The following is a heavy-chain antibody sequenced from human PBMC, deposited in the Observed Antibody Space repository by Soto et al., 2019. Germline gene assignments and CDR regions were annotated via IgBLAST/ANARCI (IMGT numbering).Heavy chain of an antibody. CDR2: INAGNGNT. CDR1: RYTFTSYA. D-gene: IGHD4-17*01. J-gene: IGHJ6*02. V-gene: IGHV1-3*01. Sequence: SGKVSCNASRYTFTSYAMHEVRQAPGQRLEWMGWINAGNGNTKSSQKYQGRVTITRDTSASTAYMELSSLRSEDTAVYYCARWMTTVTTSYYYYGMDVWGQGTTVTVSS. CDR3: ARWMTTVTTSYYYYGMDV.